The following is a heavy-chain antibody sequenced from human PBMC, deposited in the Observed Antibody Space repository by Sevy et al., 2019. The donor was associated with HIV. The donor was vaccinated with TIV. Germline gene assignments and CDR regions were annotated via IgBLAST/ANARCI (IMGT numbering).Heavy chain of an antibody. CDR3: ATRDVSGGSCCADYYYYGMDV. V-gene: IGHV1-24*01. Sequence: ASVQVSCKVSGYTLTELSMHWVRQAPGKGLEWMGGFDPEEGETIYAQKFKGRVTMTEDTSTDTANMELSNLRSVEKAGYYCATRDVSGGSCCADYYYYGMDVWGQGTTVTVSS. CDR1: GYTLTELS. D-gene: IGHD2-15*01. J-gene: IGHJ6*02. CDR2: FDPEEGET.